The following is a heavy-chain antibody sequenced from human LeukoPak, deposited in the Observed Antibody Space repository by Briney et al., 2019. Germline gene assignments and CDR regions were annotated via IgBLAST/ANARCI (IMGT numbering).Heavy chain of an antibody. J-gene: IGHJ5*02. CDR2: ISGIGDTT. CDR1: GFTFSSYA. CDR3: AKATLLRAAEGWFAL. Sequence: GGSLRLSCTASGFTFSSYAMSWVRQTPGKGLEWVSTISGIGDTTYSADSVKGRFTISRDNSKNTPYLQMNVRRAEDTAVYYCAKATLLRAAEGWFALWGQGPLAPVSS. D-gene: IGHD6-13*01. V-gene: IGHV3-23*01.